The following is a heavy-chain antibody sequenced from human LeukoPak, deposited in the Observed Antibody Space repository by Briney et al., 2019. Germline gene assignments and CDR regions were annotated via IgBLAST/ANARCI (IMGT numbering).Heavy chain of an antibody. CDR1: GYTFTDYY. D-gene: IGHD5-18*01. J-gene: IGHJ4*02. V-gene: IGHV1-2*02. CDR2: INPNSGAT. Sequence: ASVKVSCKASGYTFTDYYIQWVRQAPGQGLEWMGWINPNSGATKYAQKFQGRVTMTRDTSSSAAHMELNRLRSDDTAVYYCARDPSTRLPDYWGQGTLVTVSS. CDR3: ARDPSTRLPDY.